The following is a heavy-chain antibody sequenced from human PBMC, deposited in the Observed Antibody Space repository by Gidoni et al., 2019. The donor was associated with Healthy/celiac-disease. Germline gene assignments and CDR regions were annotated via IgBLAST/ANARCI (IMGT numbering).Heavy chain of an antibody. CDR2: ISSSSSTI. D-gene: IGHD3-22*01. J-gene: IGHJ5*02. Sequence: EVQLVESGGGLVPPGGSLRLSCAASGFTFSRYSMNWVRKAPGKGLEWVSYISSSSSTIYYADSVKGRFTSSRDNAKNSLYLQMNSLRAEDTAVYYCARGPYYYDSSGYYPAWGQGTLVTVSS. CDR3: ARGPYYYDSSGYYPA. CDR1: GFTFSRYS. V-gene: IGHV3-48*04.